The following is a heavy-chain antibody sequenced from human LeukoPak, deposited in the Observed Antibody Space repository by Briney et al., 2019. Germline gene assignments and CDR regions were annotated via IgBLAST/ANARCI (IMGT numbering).Heavy chain of an antibody. V-gene: IGHV3-23*01. D-gene: IGHD3-10*01. J-gene: IGHJ4*02. CDR2: ISGSGGST. CDR3: AKGLGGYYGSGSYSYFDY. CDR1: GFTFSSYA. Sequence: GGSLRLSCAASGFTFSSYAMSWVRQAPGKGLEWVSAISGSGGSTYYADSVKGRFTISRDNSKNTLYLRMNGLRAEDTAVYYCAKGLGGYYGSGSYSYFDYWGQGTLVTVSS.